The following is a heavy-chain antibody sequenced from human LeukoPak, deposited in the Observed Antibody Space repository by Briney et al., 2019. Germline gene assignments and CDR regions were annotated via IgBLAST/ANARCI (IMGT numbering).Heavy chain of an antibody. CDR1: GGSFSGYY. V-gene: IGHV4-34*01. J-gene: IGHJ3*02. CDR2: INHSGST. Sequence: SETLSLTCAVYGGSFSGYYWSWIRQPPGKGLEWIGEINHSGSTNYNPSLKSRVTTSVDSSKNQFSLKLSSVTAADTAVYYCARHLAGAFDIWGQGTMVTVSS. CDR3: ARHLAGAFDI. D-gene: IGHD6-19*01.